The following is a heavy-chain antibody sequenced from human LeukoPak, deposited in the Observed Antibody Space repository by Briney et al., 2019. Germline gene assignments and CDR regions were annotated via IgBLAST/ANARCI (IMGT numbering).Heavy chain of an antibody. J-gene: IGHJ4*02. CDR1: GFTFSSYS. D-gene: IGHD3-10*01. CDR3: ARPLYGSGSYCFDY. V-gene: IGHV3-48*01. CDR2: ISSSSSTI. Sequence: GGSLRLSCAASGFTFSSYSMNWVRQAPGKGLEWVSYISSSSSTIYYADSVKGRFTISRDNAKNSLYLQMNSLRAEDTAVYYCARPLYGSGSYCFDYWGQGTLVTVSS.